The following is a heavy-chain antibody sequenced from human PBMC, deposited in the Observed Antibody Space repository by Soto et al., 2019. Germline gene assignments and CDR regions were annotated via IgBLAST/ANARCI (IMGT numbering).Heavy chain of an antibody. CDR2: IHSGGNT. J-gene: IGHJ4*02. CDR3: ATHSVRVGDKYYFDY. Sequence: GGSLRLSCAASGFTFNGNFMSWVRQAPGKGLEWVSIIHSGGNTYYADSVKGRFAISRDNSKNILYLQMNSLSAEDTAVYFCATHSVRVGDKYYFDYWGQGTLVTVSS. CDR1: GFTFNGNF. D-gene: IGHD1-26*01. V-gene: IGHV3-66*01.